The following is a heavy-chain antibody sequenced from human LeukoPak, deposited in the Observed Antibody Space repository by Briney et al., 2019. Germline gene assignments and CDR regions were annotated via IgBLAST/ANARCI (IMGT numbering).Heavy chain of an antibody. CDR1: GFNFGGNT. CDR2: ISWDSTNT. D-gene: IGHD3-3*01. J-gene: IGHJ5*01. CDR3: AKEGGTIFFDS. V-gene: IGHV3-43*01. Sequence: GGSLRLSCAASGFNFGGNTIHWVRHVPGKGLEWVSLISWDSTNTYYADSVRGRFTISRDNSKNSLYLQMNSLTTDDTALYHCAKEGGTIFFDSWGQGTPVTVSS.